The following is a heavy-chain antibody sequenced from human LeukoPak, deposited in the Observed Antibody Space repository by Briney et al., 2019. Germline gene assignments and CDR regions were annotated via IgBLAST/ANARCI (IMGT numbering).Heavy chain of an antibody. CDR2: INHSGST. J-gene: IGHJ4*02. CDR1: GVSFSGYY. Sequence: PSGTLSLTCAVYGVSFSGYYWSWIRQPPGKGLEWVGEINHSGSTNYNPSLKRRVTISVDTSKNQFSLKLRSVTAADTAVYYCAREIEMATPNPPPFYHWGQGTLVTVSS. CDR3: AREIEMATPNPPPFYH. D-gene: IGHD5-24*01. V-gene: IGHV4-34*01.